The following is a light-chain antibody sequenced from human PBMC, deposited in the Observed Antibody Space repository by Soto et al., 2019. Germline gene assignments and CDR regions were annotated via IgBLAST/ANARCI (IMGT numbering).Light chain of an antibody. CDR1: QSISSSF. Sequence: EVVLTQSPGKLSLSPGERATLSCRASQSISSSFLAGYQQKPGQAPRLLIYGASSRGTGIPDRFSGSGSGTDFTLTISRLEPEDFAVYYCQQYGSSPPLTFGGGTKVPIK. V-gene: IGKV3-20*01. CDR2: GAS. CDR3: QQYGSSPPLT. J-gene: IGKJ4*01.